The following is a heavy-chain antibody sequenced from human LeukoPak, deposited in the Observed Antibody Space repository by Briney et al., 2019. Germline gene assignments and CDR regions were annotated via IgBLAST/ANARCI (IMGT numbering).Heavy chain of an antibody. Sequence: SETLSLTCIVSGDSINNYYWSWIRQPAGKGLEWIGRIYASGSTNYNPSLKSRVTMSVDTSKSQFSLRLSSVTAADTAVYYCAREAAAGTLYFDSWGQGTLVTVSS. J-gene: IGHJ4*02. CDR1: GDSINNYY. V-gene: IGHV4-4*07. CDR2: IYASGST. CDR3: AREAAAGTLYFDS. D-gene: IGHD6-13*01.